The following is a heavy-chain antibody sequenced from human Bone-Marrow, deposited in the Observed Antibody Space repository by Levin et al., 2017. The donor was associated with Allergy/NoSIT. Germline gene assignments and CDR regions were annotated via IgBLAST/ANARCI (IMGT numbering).Heavy chain of an antibody. J-gene: IGHJ4*02. CDR2: IKSKTDGGTA. CDR3: TLERTGYWTGYFIG. V-gene: IGHV3-15*07. CDR1: GFTFSNAW. D-gene: IGHD3/OR15-3a*01. Sequence: GGSLRLSCAASGFTFSNAWMNWVRQAPGKGLEWVGRIKSKTDGGTADYAAPVKGRFTISRDDSENILYLQMNSLRTEDTAVYSCTLERTGYWTGYFIGWGQGTLVTVSS.